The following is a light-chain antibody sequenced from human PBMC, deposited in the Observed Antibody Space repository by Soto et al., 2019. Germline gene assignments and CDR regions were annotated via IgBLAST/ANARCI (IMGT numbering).Light chain of an antibody. CDR2: DDD. V-gene: IGLV1-51*01. J-gene: IGLJ1*01. CDR1: ISNIGGNS. CDR3: GSWDSSMSAYV. Sequence: QSLLTHPPSVSPAPGQRVTISFSGSISNIGGNSLSWYQQLPGTAPKLLIYDDDKRPSGIPDRFSGSKSGTSATLGITGFKTGDEADYYCGSWDSSMSAYVFGTWTKVPVL.